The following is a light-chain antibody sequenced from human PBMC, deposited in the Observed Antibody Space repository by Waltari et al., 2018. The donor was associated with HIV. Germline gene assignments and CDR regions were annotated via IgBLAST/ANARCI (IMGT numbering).Light chain of an antibody. J-gene: IGLJ3*02. CDR2: SNN. Sequence: QSVLTQPPSASGTPGQRVTISCSGSSSNIGSNTVNWYQQLPGTPPKLLIYSNNERPSGVPDRFSGSKSGPSASRAISGLQSEDEADYYCAAWDDSLNGHWVFGGGTKLTVL. V-gene: IGLV1-44*01. CDR3: AAWDDSLNGHWV. CDR1: SSNIGSNT.